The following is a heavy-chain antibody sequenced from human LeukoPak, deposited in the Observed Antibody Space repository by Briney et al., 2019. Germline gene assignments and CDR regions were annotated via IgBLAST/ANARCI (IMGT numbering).Heavy chain of an antibody. V-gene: IGHV3-30*18. CDR3: AKDARVGIAVVRTHFDY. D-gene: IGHD6-19*01. CDR1: GFTFSDYY. Sequence: GGSLRLSCAASGFTFSDYYMSWIRQAPGKGLEWVAVISYDGSNKYYADSVKGRFTISRDNSKNTLYLQMNSLRAEDTAVYYCAKDARVGIAVVRTHFDYWGQGTLVTVSS. CDR2: ISYDGSNK. J-gene: IGHJ4*02.